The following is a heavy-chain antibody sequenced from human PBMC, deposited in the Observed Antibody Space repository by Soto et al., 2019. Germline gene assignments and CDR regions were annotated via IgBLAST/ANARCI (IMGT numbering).Heavy chain of an antibody. CDR3: AIANYGDIDY. V-gene: IGHV1-18*01. D-gene: IGHD4-17*01. J-gene: IGHJ4*02. CDR2: ISADNGNI. CDR1: TYMFPTST. Sequence: QVQLVQSGAEVKKPGASVKVSCKAPTYMFPTSTISWVRQAPGQGLEWMGWISADNGNIKDAQKFQGRFTMSTDTPTSTAYMELRSLRSDDTAMYYCAIANYGDIDYWGQGTLVTVSS.